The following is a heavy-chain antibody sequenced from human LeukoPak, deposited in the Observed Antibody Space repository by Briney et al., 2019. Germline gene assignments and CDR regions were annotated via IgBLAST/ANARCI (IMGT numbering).Heavy chain of an antibody. CDR1: GFPFNTFT. J-gene: IGHJ4*02. CDR2: IRKKSYGGTT. CDR3: TRGGSGIPR. D-gene: IGHD3-10*01. Sequence: GGSLRLSCAASGFPFNTFTMNWVRQAPGKGLEWVGFIRKKSYGGTTEYAASVKGRFTTSRDDSKSIAYLQMNSLKTEDTAVYYCTRGGSGIPRWGQGTLVTVSS. V-gene: IGHV3-49*04.